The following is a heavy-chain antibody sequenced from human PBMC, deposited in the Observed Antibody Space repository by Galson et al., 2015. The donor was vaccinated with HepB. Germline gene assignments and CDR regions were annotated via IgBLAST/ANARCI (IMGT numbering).Heavy chain of an antibody. V-gene: IGHV3-7*01. CDR1: GFTFSSYW. Sequence: SLRLSCAASGFTFSSYWMSWVRQAPGKGLEWVANIKQDGSEKYYVDSVKGRFTISRDNAKNSLYLQMNSLRAEDTAVYYCARNTMVRGVHAGANWFDPWGQGTLVTVSS. CDR2: IKQDGSEK. D-gene: IGHD3-10*01. J-gene: IGHJ5*02. CDR3: ARNTMVRGVHAGANWFDP.